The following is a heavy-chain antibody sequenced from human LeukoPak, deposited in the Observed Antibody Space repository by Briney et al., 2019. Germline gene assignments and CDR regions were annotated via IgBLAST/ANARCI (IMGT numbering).Heavy chain of an antibody. V-gene: IGHV1-8*01. CDR2: MNPNSGNT. J-gene: IGHJ4*02. Sequence: ASVKVSCKASGYTFTSYDINWVRQATGQGLEWMGWMNPNSGNTGYAQKFQGRVTMTRNTSISTAYMELSSLRSEDTAVYYCARDGVEMATIYYWGQGTLVTVSS. D-gene: IGHD5-24*01. CDR3: ARDGVEMATIYY. CDR1: GYTFTSYD.